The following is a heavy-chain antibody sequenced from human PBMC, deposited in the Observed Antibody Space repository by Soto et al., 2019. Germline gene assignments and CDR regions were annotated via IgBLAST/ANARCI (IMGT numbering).Heavy chain of an antibody. Sequence: ASVKVSCKASGYTFTGYYMHWVRQAPGQGLEWMGWINPNSGGTNYAQKFQGWVTMTRDTSISTAYMELSRLSSDDTAVSYCARDRDSYGLDYWGQGTLVTVAS. CDR1: GYTFTGYY. CDR3: ARDRDSYGLDY. V-gene: IGHV1-2*04. CDR2: INPNSGGT. D-gene: IGHD5-18*01. J-gene: IGHJ4*02.